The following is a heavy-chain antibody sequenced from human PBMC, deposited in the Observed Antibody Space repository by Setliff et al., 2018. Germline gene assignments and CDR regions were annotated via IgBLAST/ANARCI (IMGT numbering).Heavy chain of an antibody. CDR2: IHAGSSNT. Sequence: ASVKVSCKASGYSFSSNAFHWVRQAPGQTLEWMGWIHAGSSNTLYSQRLHDRISITGDTSATTVYMELSSLRSDDTALYYCARMSTLGPHYDFWGQGTLVTVSS. J-gene: IGHJ4*02. V-gene: IGHV1-3*01. CDR1: GYSFSSNA. D-gene: IGHD3-3*02. CDR3: ARMSTLGPHYDF.